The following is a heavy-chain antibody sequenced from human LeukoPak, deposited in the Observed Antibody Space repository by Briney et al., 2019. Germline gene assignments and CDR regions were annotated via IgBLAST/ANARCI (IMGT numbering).Heavy chain of an antibody. J-gene: IGHJ6*03. Sequence: GGSLRLSCTASGFTFGDYVMTWVRQAPGKGLEWVANIKQDGSEKYYVDSVKGRFTISRDNAKNSLYLQMNSLRAEDTAVYHCARAFGDFWSGYYPSYYNYYMDVWGKGTTVTVSS. CDR2: IKQDGSEK. CDR1: GFTFGDYV. CDR3: ARAFGDFWSGYYPSYYNYYMDV. D-gene: IGHD3-3*01. V-gene: IGHV3-7*01.